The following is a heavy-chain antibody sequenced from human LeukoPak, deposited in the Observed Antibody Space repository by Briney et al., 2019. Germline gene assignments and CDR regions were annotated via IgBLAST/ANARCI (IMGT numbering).Heavy chain of an antibody. CDR3: ITPLPYSAQ. J-gene: IGHJ4*02. V-gene: IGHV3-15*07. Sequence: KSGGSLRLSCAASGFTFNLAWINWVRQAPGKGLEWVGRIKPKTDGETTEYAAPVKDRFSISRDDSKSMMYLQMNSLKTEDTAVYYCITPLPYSAQGGQGTLVTVSS. D-gene: IGHD2-21*01. CDR1: GFTFNLAW. CDR2: IKPKTDGETT.